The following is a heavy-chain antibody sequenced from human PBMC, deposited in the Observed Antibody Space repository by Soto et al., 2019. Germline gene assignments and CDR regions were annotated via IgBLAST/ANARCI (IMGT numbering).Heavy chain of an antibody. CDR1: GDSISSASYY. D-gene: IGHD1-26*01. Sequence: SETLSLTCTVSGDSISSASYYWSWIRQPAGKGLEWIGRIYARGSTKYNPSLKSRVTMSVDTSKNQFSLKLSSVTAADTAVYYCARDLLIVGAPDAFDIWGQGTMVTVSS. CDR2: IYARGST. J-gene: IGHJ3*02. CDR3: ARDLLIVGAPDAFDI. V-gene: IGHV4-61*02.